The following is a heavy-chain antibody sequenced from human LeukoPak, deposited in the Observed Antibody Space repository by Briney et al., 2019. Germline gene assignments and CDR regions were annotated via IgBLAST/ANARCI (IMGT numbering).Heavy chain of an antibody. V-gene: IGHV1-2*02. J-gene: IGHJ4*02. D-gene: IGHD5-24*01. Sequence: ASVKVSCKASGYTVTGYYMHWVRQAPGQRLEWMGWINPNSGGTNYAQKFQGRVTMTRDTSISTAYMELSRLRSDDTAVYYCANSFRDGVLHLDYWGQGTLVTVSS. CDR3: ANSFRDGVLHLDY. CDR2: INPNSGGT. CDR1: GYTVTGYY.